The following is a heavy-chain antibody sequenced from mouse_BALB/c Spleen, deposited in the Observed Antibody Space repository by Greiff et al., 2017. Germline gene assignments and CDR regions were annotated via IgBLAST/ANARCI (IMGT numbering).Heavy chain of an antibody. V-gene: IGHV14-3*02. Sequence: EVQLQQSGAELVKPGASVKSSCTASGFNIKDTYMHWVKQRPEQGLEWIGRIDPANGNTKYDPKFQGKATITADTSSNTAYLQLSSLTSEDTAVYYCARALPTATFDYWGQGTTLTVSS. CDR3: ARALPTATFDY. CDR2: IDPANGNT. D-gene: IGHD1-2*01. CDR1: GFNIKDTY. J-gene: IGHJ2*01.